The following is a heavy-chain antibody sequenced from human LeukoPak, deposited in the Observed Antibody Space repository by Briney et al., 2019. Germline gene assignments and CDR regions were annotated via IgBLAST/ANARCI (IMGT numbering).Heavy chain of an antibody. Sequence: GGSLRLSCAASGFTFSGYEMNWVRQAPGKGLEWISFISSSGNSIYYADSVKGRFTVSRDNAKSSLYLQMNSLRADDTAVYYCARDIWFGELVAGALDIWGQGTMVTVSS. V-gene: IGHV3-48*03. D-gene: IGHD3-10*01. J-gene: IGHJ3*02. CDR2: ISSSGNSI. CDR3: ARDIWFGELVAGALDI. CDR1: GFTFSGYE.